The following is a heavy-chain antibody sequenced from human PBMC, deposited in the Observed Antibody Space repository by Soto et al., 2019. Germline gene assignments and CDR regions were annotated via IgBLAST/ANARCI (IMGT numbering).Heavy chain of an antibody. Sequence: QVQLVESGGGVVQPGRSLRLSCAASGFTFSSYGMHWVRQAPGKGLEWVAVISYDGSNKYYADSVKGRFTISRDNSKNTLYLQMNSMRAEDTAVYYCAKANPLPLWIWCQGTLVTVSS. J-gene: IGHJ4*02. CDR2: ISYDGSNK. D-gene: IGHD5-12*01. V-gene: IGHV3-30*18. CDR1: GFTFSSYG. CDR3: AKANPLPLWI.